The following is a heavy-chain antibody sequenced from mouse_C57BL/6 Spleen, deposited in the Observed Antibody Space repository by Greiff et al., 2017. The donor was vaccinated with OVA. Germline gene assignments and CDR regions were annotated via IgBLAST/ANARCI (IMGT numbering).Heavy chain of an antibody. CDR2: ISSGGSYT. CDR3: ARREDLFPWFAY. J-gene: IGHJ3*01. V-gene: IGHV5-6*01. D-gene: IGHD1-1*01. Sequence: EVQVVESGGDLVKPGGSLKLSCAASGFTFSSYGMSWVRQTPDKRLEWVATISSGGSYTYYPDSVKGRFTISRDNAKNTLYLQMSSLKSEDTAMYYCARREDLFPWFAYWGQGTLVTVSA. CDR1: GFTFSSYG.